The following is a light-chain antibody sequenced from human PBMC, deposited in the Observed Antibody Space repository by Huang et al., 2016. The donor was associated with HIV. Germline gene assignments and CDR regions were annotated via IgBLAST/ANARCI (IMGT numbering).Light chain of an antibody. Sequence: DIVMTQSPDSLAVSLGERATIKCKSGQSVLYSSNNKNYFAWYQQKPGQPPKLLIYWASTRESGVPDRFSGSGSGTDFTLTISSLQAEDVAVYYCQQYYSTPLTFGGGTKVEIK. CDR1: QSVLYSSNNKNY. CDR2: WAS. J-gene: IGKJ4*01. V-gene: IGKV4-1*01. CDR3: QQYYSTPLT.